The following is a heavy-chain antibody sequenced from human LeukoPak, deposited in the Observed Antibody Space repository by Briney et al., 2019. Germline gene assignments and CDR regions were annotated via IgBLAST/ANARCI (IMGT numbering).Heavy chain of an antibody. D-gene: IGHD2-2*01. Sequence: SETLSLTCAVYGVSFSGYYWSWIRQPPGKGLEWIGEINHSGSTNYNPSLKSRVTISVDTSKNQFSLKLSSVTAADTAVYYCALEGSSTSCFDYWGQGTLVTVSS. V-gene: IGHV4-34*01. CDR3: ALEGSSTSCFDY. CDR2: INHSGST. J-gene: IGHJ4*02. CDR1: GVSFSGYY.